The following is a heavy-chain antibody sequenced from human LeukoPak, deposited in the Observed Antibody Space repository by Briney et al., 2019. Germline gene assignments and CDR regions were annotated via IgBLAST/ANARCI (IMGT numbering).Heavy chain of an antibody. V-gene: IGHV3-48*04. CDR1: GFTFSSYS. D-gene: IGHD3-22*01. Sequence: HPGGSLRLSCAASGFTFSSYSMNWVRQAPGKGLEWVSYISSSSSTIYYADSVKGRFTISRDNAKNSLYLQMNSLRTEDTAVYYCALGYYDSSGYYPSSYWGQGTLVTVSS. CDR2: ISSSSSTI. CDR3: ALGYYDSSGYYPSSY. J-gene: IGHJ4*02.